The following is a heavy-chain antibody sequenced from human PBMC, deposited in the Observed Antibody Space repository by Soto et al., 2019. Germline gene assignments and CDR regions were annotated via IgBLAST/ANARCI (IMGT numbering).Heavy chain of an antibody. V-gene: IGHV1-69*12. CDR1: GGTFSSYA. CDR2: IIPIFGTA. J-gene: IGHJ4*02. Sequence: QVQLVQSGAEVKKPGSSVKVSCKASGGTFSSYAISWVRQAPGQGLEWMGGIIPIFGTANYAQKFQGRVTXXAXEXXSTAYMELSSLRSEDTAVYYCARVVGIAAAGEVDYWGQGPLVTVSS. D-gene: IGHD6-13*01. CDR3: ARVVGIAAAGEVDY.